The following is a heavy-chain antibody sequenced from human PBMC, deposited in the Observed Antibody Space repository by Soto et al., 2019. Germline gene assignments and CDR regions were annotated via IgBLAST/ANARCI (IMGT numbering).Heavy chain of an antibody. CDR2: INAYNGNT. CDR3: AMVDVYVTASPQDV. V-gene: IGHV1-18*01. D-gene: IGHD3-16*01. Sequence: GASVKVSCKAFGYRFTSYGIGWARQAPGQGLEWMGWINAYNGNTNYAQNFQGRVTLTTDTSTSTAYMELRSLRSNDTAVYYCAMVDVYVTASPQDVWGQGTTVTVS. CDR1: GYRFTSYG. J-gene: IGHJ6*02.